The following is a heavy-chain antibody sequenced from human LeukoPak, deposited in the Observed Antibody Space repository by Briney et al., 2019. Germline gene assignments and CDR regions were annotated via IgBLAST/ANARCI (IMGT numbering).Heavy chain of an antibody. CDR2: IYMGGNT. J-gene: IGHJ4*02. CDR1: GFTVSSHD. D-gene: IGHD3-16*01. Sequence: TGGSLRLSCAASGFTVSSHDMSWVRQAPGKGLEWGSVIYMGGNTFYADSVKGRFTISRDTSKNTLYLQMNSLRAEDTAVYYCARVGDEVAYTRGYLDYWGQGTLVTVSS. CDR3: ARVGDEVAYTRGYLDY. V-gene: IGHV3-53*05.